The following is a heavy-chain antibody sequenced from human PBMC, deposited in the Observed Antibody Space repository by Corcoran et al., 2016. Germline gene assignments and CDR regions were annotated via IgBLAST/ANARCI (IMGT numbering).Heavy chain of an antibody. V-gene: IGHV3-30*18. CDR3: AKDRGVGYYDCWSGHGAFDY. Sequence: QVQLVESGGGVVQPGKSPRLSCVASGFIFSSYGMHWVRQAPGKGLEWVAVISYDGSNKYYADSVKGRFTISRDNSKNTLYLQMNSLRAEDTAVYYCAKDRGVGYYDCWSGHGAFDYWGQGTLVTVSS. CDR2: ISYDGSNK. D-gene: IGHD3-3*01. CDR1: GFIFSSYG. J-gene: IGHJ4*02.